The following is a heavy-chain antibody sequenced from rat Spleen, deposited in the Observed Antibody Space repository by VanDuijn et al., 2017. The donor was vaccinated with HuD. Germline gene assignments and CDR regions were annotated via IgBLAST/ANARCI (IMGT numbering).Heavy chain of an antibody. Sequence: EVQLVETGGGLVHPGESLKLSCVASGFTFSSYWMFWIRQAPKKGLEWVATISYDGSSTYYPDSVRGRFTISRENAENTAYLQMNSLWSEDTATYYGAVAGYGYWGQGVVVTVSS. V-gene: IGHV5-58*01. D-gene: IGHD4-3*01. CDR3: AVAGYGY. CDR2: ISYDGSST. J-gene: IGHJ2*01. CDR1: GFTFSSYW.